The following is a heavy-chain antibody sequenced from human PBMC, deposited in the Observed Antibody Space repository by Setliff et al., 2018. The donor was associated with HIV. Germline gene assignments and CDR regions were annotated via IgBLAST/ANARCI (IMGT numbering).Heavy chain of an antibody. J-gene: IGHJ4*02. V-gene: IGHV3-48*01. D-gene: IGHD2-15*01. CDR3: ARDNSRWYLYYFDY. Sequence: GGSLRLSCAASGFPFSSYSMNWFRQAPGKGLEWVSYISGSSRSIYHADSVKGRFTVSRDNAKNSLFMQMNNLRVEDAAVYYCARDNSRWYLYYFDYWGPGTLVTVSS. CDR1: GFPFSSYS. CDR2: ISGSSRSI.